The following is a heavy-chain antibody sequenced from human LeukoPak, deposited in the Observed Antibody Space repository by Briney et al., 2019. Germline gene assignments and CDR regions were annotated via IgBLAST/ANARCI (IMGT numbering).Heavy chain of an antibody. V-gene: IGHV1-2*02. D-gene: IGHD3-10*01. J-gene: IGHJ5*02. CDR3: AITMVRGVIIGNWFDP. CDR1: GYTFTGYY. CDR2: INPNSGGT. Sequence: ASVKVSCKASGYTFTGYYTHWVRQAPGQGLEWMGWINPNSGGTNYAQKFQGRVTMTRDTSISTAYMELSRLRSDDTAVYYCAITMVRGVIIGNWFDPWGQGTLVTVSS.